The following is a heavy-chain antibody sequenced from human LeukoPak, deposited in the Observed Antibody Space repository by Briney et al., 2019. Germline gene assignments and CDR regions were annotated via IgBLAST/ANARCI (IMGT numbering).Heavy chain of an antibody. Sequence: GGSLRLSCAAYGFTFSSYEMNWVRQAPGKGLEWVSYISSSGSTIYYADSVKGRFTISRDNAKNSLYLQMNSLRAEDTAVYYCAELGITMIGGVWGKGTTVTISS. CDR1: GFTFSSYE. J-gene: IGHJ6*04. V-gene: IGHV3-48*03. CDR3: AELGITMIGGV. CDR2: ISSSGSTI. D-gene: IGHD3-10*02.